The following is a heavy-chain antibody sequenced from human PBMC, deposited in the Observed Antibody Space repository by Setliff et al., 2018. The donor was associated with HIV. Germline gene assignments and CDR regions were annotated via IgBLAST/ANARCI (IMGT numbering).Heavy chain of an antibody. Sequence: ASVKVSCKTSGYTFSDYDVAWVRQAPGQGLEWIGWISGYSGHTSYAQNFQGRVTMTTDTSTNTAYLELRGLRSDDTAIYYCAREHGTSWPYFDFWGQGTLVTVSS. CDR3: AREHGTSWPYFDF. CDR2: ISGYSGHT. V-gene: IGHV1-18*01. CDR1: GYTFSDYD. J-gene: IGHJ4*02.